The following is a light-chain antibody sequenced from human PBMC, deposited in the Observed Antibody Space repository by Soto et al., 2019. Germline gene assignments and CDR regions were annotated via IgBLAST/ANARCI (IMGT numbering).Light chain of an antibody. J-gene: IGLJ1*01. CDR3: SSYTSTITLV. CDR1: SSDVGSYKY. Sequence: QSALTQPASVSGSPGQSITISCTGTSSDVGSYKYVSWYQQHPGKAPKLMIYEVSNRPSGVSNRFSGSKSGNTASLTISGLQAEDEADYYCSSYTSTITLVFGSGTKVTVL. CDR2: EVS. V-gene: IGLV2-14*01.